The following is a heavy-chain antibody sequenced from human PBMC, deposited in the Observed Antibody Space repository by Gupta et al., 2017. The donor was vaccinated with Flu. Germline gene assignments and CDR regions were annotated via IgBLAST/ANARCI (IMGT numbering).Heavy chain of an antibody. V-gene: IGHV1-46*01. Sequence: QVQLVQSGAEVKKPGASVKVSCKASGYTFTSYYMHWVRQAPGQGLEWMGIINPSGGSPSYAQKFQGRVTMTRDTSTSTVYMELSSLRSEDTAVYYCARVGQAGRYFQHWGQGTLVTVSS. CDR2: INPSGGSP. CDR3: ARVGQAGRYFQH. CDR1: GYTFTSYY. J-gene: IGHJ1*01. D-gene: IGHD3-10*01.